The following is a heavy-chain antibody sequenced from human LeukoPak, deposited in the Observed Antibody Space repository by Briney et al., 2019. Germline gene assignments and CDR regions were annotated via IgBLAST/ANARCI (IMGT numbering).Heavy chain of an antibody. D-gene: IGHD7-27*01. Sequence: SETLSLTCTVSGGSISSYYWSWIRQPPGKGLEWIGYIYYSGSTYYNPSLKSRVTISVDTSKNQFSLKLSSVTAADTAVYYCARSNWGSWHFDYWGQGTLVTVSS. CDR1: GGSISSYY. V-gene: IGHV4-59*12. J-gene: IGHJ4*02. CDR2: IYYSGST. CDR3: ARSNWGSWHFDY.